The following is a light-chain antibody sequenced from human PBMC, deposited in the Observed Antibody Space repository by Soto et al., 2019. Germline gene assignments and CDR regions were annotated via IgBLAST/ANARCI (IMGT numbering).Light chain of an antibody. V-gene: IGKV3-15*01. J-gene: IGKJ1*01. Sequence: EIVMTQSPATLSVSPGERATLSCRASQSVSSNLAWYQQKPGQAPRLLIYGASTRATGIPARFSGSGSGTDGTLTISSLQSEDFAVNYCQLYNNWPPWTFGQGTKVEVK. CDR1: QSVSSN. CDR2: GAS. CDR3: QLYNNWPPWT.